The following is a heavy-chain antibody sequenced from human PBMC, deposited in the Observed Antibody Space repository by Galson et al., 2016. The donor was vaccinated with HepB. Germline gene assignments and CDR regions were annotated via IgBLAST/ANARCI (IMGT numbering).Heavy chain of an antibody. J-gene: IGHJ6*02. D-gene: IGHD2-2*01. CDR2: IYYGGST. CDR3: ARIYHCSSTSCYHYYGMDV. CDR1: GGPISSSSYS. Sequence: ETLSLTCTVSGGPISSSSYSWGWIRQPPGKGLEWIGSIYYGGSTYYNPSLKSRVTISVDTSKNQLSLSSVTAADTAVYYCARIYHCSSTSCYHYYGMDVWGQGTTVTVSS. V-gene: IGHV4-39*01.